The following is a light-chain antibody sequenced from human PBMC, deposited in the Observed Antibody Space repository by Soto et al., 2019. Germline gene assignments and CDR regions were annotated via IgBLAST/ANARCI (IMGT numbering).Light chain of an antibody. CDR2: DVR. CDR1: SSDVGGYNY. CDR3: SSYATSSGVV. J-gene: IGLJ2*01. Sequence: QSALTQPASVSGSPGQSITISCTGTSSDVGGYNYVSWYQHHPGKAPKLMIYDVRIRPSGVSNRFAGSKSDNTASLTISGLQAEDEADYYCSSYATSSGVVFGGGTKLTVL. V-gene: IGLV2-14*03.